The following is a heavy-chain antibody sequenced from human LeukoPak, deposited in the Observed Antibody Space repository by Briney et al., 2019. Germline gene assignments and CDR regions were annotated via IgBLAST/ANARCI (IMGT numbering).Heavy chain of an antibody. V-gene: IGHV4-4*02. D-gene: IGHD1-26*01. CDR1: GDSINSLDL. CDR2: MYLSGTT. J-gene: IGHJ1*01. CDR3: AGLVGRYSGGLYYYYF. Sequence: SETLSLTCTVSGDSINSLDLWSWVRQPPGKGLEWIGEMYLSGTTHSNPSVKSRVTISIDKSKNQFFLNLSSVTAADTAVYYCAGLVGRYSGGLYYYYFGGQGTLVTVSS.